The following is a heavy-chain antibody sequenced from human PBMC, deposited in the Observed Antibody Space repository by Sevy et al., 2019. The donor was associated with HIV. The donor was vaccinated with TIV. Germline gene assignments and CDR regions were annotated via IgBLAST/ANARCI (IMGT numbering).Heavy chain of an antibody. J-gene: IGHJ3*01. D-gene: IGHD1-26*01. CDR3: AKNVGDM. V-gene: IGHV3-7*01. CDR1: GFTFSDYW. Sequence: GGSRRLSCAASGFTFSDYWMSWVRQAPGKGLEWVANIKQDRSQKYFVDSVKGRFTISRDNAKNSLYLQMDNLRAEDTAVYYCAKNVGDMWGQGTMVTVSS. CDR2: IKQDRSQK.